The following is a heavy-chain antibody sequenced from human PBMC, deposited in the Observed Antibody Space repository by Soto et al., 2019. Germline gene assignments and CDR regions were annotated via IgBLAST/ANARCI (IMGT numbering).Heavy chain of an antibody. CDR1: GFIFENFG. D-gene: IGHD1-26*01. J-gene: IGHJ5*02. CDR2: ISGSGFKK. V-gene: IGHV3-23*01. Sequence: GGSLRLSCAASGFIFENFGMSWVRQAPGKGLEWISSISGSGFKKYYADSVKGRFTISRDNSKSTVYLELNNLSAEDTAVYHCAKNQGVELVPLATVDWFDPWGQGSVVTVYS. CDR3: AKNQGVELVPLATVDWFDP.